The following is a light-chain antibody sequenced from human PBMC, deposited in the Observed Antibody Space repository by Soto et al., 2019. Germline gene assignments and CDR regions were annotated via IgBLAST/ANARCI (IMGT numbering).Light chain of an antibody. CDR2: GND. Sequence: QSVLRQPPSVSGAPGQKVTISCSGDNSNIGAGYDVHWYQQFPGTAPKLLIYGNDVRPSGVPDRFSGSKSGTSASLAITGLQTEDEADYYCCSYADNYFYVFGSGTKVTVL. V-gene: IGLV1-40*01. CDR1: NSNIGAGYD. J-gene: IGLJ1*01. CDR3: CSYADNYFYV.